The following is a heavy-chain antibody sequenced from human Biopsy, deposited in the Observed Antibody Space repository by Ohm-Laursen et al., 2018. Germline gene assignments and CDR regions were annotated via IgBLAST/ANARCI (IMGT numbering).Heavy chain of an antibody. CDR1: SYTFTDYN. CDR3: ARDPLNGHKHFDY. J-gene: IGHJ4*02. V-gene: IGHV1-2*02. CDR2: INCKTGAT. Sequence: GASVKVSCKVSSYTFTDYNIHWMRQAPGQGLEWLGYINCKTGATNYAQKFQGTVTMTRDTSISTAYLALGSLRSADTANYYCARDPLNGHKHFDYWGQGSLVTVSS. D-gene: IGHD2-8*01.